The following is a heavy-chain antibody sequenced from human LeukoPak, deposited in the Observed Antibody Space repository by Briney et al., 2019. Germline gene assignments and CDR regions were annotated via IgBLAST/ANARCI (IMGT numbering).Heavy chain of an antibody. CDR2: INHSGST. D-gene: IGHD2-8*01. Sequence: SSETLSLTCAVYGGSFSGYYWSWIRQPPGKGLEWIGEINHSGSTNYNPSLKSRVTISVDTPKNQFSLKLSSVTAADTAVYYCARGYCTNGVCYRRDAFDIWGQGTMVTVSS. J-gene: IGHJ3*02. V-gene: IGHV4-34*01. CDR3: ARGYCTNGVCYRRDAFDI. CDR1: GGSFSGYY.